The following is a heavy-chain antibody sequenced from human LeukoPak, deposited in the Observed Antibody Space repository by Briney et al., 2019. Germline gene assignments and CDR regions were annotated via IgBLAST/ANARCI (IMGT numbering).Heavy chain of an antibody. D-gene: IGHD6-13*01. CDR1: GDSVSSNSAA. Sequence: SQTLSLTCDISGDSVSSNSAAWNWIRQSPSRGLEWLGRTYYRSKWFNDYALSVKGLITINADTSKNQFSLQLNSVTPEDTAVYYCARALLAAGNPWFDTWGPGTLVTVSS. CDR2: TYYRSKWFN. J-gene: IGHJ5*02. V-gene: IGHV6-1*01. CDR3: ARALLAAGNPWFDT.